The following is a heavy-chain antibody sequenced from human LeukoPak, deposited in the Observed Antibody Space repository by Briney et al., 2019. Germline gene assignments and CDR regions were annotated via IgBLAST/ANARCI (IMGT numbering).Heavy chain of an antibody. Sequence: ASVKVSCKASGYTFTAYYIHWVRQAPGQGLAPGQGLEWLGWINPNSGGTNYAQKFQGRVTMTRDTSMGTAYMELRGLRSDDTAVYYCARDNDHGTFQAENYWGPGTLVTVSS. CDR3: ARDNDHGTFQAENY. CDR1: GYTFTAYY. J-gene: IGHJ4*02. D-gene: IGHD1-1*01. V-gene: IGHV1-2*02. CDR2: INPNSGGT.